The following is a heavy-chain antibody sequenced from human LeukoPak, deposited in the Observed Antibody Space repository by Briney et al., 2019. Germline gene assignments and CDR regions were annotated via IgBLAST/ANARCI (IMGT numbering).Heavy chain of an antibody. CDR1: GFTFSSYA. CDR3: ATRYNWNYVDY. J-gene: IGHJ4*02. Sequence: GGSLRLSCAASGFTFSSYAMHWVRQAPGKGLEWVAVISYDGSNKYYADSVKGRFTISRDNSKNTLYLQMNSLRAEDTAVYYCATRYNWNYVDYWGQGTLVTVSS. D-gene: IGHD1-20*01. V-gene: IGHV3-30-3*01. CDR2: ISYDGSNK.